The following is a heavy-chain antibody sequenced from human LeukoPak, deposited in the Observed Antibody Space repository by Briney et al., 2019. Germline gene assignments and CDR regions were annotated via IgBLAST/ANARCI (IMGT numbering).Heavy chain of an antibody. CDR2: FDPEDGET. V-gene: IGHV1-24*01. CDR1: GYTLSEVS. D-gene: IGHD2-2*01. Sequence: ASVKVSCKVSGYTLSEVSMHWVRQAPGKGLEWMGGFDPEDGETIYAQKFQGRVTMTEDTSTDTAYMELSSLRSEDTAVYYCATAHEIVVVPAARFAGWFDPWGQGTLVTVSS. CDR3: ATAHEIVVVPAARFAGWFDP. J-gene: IGHJ5*02.